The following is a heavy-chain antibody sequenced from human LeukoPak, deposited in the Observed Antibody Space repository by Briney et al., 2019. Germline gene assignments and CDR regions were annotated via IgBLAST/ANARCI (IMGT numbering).Heavy chain of an antibody. CDR3: AKGLGWSALDY. CDR1: GFTFNNYG. D-gene: IGHD3-3*01. V-gene: IGHV3-30*02. Sequence: PGGSLRLSCATSGFTFNNYGMHWVRRAPGKGLEWVTFIEYNGINKYYRDSVKGRFTISTDSSKNTVYLQMNNLRIEDTAVYYCAKGLGWSALDYWGQGTLVTVYS. CDR2: IEYNGINK. J-gene: IGHJ4*02.